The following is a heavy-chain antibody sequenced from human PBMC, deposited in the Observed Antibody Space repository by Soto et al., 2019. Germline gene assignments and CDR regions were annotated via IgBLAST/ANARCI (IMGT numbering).Heavy chain of an antibody. J-gene: IGHJ5*02. CDR1: GGSISSYY. V-gene: IGHV4-59*01. D-gene: IGHD6-13*01. CDR3: ARDLRRIAAAGTDWFDP. CDR2: IYYSGST. Sequence: SETLSLTCTVSGGSISSYYWSWIRQPPGKGLEWIGYIYYSGSTNYNPSLKSRVTISVDTSKNQFSLKLSSVTAADTAVYYCARDLRRIAAAGTDWFDPWGQGTLVTVSS.